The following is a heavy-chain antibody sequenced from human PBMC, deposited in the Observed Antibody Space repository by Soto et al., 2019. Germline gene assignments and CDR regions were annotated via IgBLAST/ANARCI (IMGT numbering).Heavy chain of an antibody. D-gene: IGHD6-19*01. CDR1: GGSISSSSYY. CDR3: ARRTVNIRTFYSGLKTHCFDY. Sequence: QLQLQESGPGLVKPSETLSLTCAVSGGSISSSSYYWGWIRQPQGRGLGWIGSIYYSGSTYYPPSLQSRVAISVDTSKNQFSLKLNSVTAADTAVYYCARRTVNIRTFYSGLKTHCFDYWGQGTLVTVSS. J-gene: IGHJ4*02. CDR2: IYYSGST. V-gene: IGHV4-39*01.